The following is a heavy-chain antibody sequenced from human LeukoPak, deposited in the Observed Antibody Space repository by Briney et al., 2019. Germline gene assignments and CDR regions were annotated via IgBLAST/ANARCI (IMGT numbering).Heavy chain of an antibody. J-gene: IGHJ5*02. CDR3: ARVSSGWYNWFDP. Sequence: SETLSLTCIVSGGSISSPSYYWSWIRQPAGKGLEWIGRIYASGSTDYNPSLKSRVTISVDTSKNQFSLKLSSVTAADTAVYYCARVSSGWYNWFDPWGQGTLVTVSS. CDR1: GGSISSPSYY. CDR2: IYASGST. D-gene: IGHD6-19*01. V-gene: IGHV4-61*02.